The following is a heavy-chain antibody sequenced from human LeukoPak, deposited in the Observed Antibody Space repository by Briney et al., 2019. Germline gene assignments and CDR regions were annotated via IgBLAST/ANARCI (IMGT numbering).Heavy chain of an antibody. V-gene: IGHV1-18*01. CDR3: ASTYSSGWYLNGAFDI. Sequence: ASVKVSCKASGYTFTSYGISWVRQAPGQGLEWMGWISAYNGNTNYAQKLQGRVTMTTDTSTSTAYMELRSLRSDDTAVYYCASTYSSGWYLNGAFDIWGQGTMVTVSS. J-gene: IGHJ3*02. CDR1: GYTFTSYG. D-gene: IGHD6-19*01. CDR2: ISAYNGNT.